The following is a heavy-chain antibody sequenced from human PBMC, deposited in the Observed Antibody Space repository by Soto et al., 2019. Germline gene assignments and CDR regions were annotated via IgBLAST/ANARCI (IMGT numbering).Heavy chain of an antibody. CDR2: ISSSSSTI. J-gene: IGHJ6*03. Sequence: GGSLRLSCAASGFTFSSYSMNWVRQAPGKGLEWVSYISSSSSTIYYADSVKGRFTISRDNAKNSLYLQMNSLRAEDTAVYYCARARVRKDIVVVPAARSYYYYYMDVWGKGTTVTAP. CDR1: GFTFSSYS. D-gene: IGHD2-2*01. CDR3: ARARVRKDIVVVPAARSYYYYYMDV. V-gene: IGHV3-48*01.